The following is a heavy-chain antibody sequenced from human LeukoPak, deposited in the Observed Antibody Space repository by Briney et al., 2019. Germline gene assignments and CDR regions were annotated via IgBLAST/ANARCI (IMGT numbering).Heavy chain of an antibody. V-gene: IGHV3-23*01. CDR2: ISRSTGTT. D-gene: IGHD2-2*03. J-gene: IGHJ3*02. CDR3: AKGGYFSFDM. Sequence: GGSLRLSCAAPGFTLSTYDMSWVRQTPGKGLGWVSLISRSTGTTYYADSERGRFTISIDNSKNTLYLQKHSLRVEDTAIYFCAKGGYFSFDMWGQGTKVTVSS. CDR1: GFTLSTYD.